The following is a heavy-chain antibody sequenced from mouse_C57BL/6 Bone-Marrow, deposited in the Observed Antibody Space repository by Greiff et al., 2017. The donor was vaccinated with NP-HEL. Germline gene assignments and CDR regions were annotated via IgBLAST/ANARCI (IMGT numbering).Heavy chain of an antibody. D-gene: IGHD2-3*01. V-gene: IGHV1-64*01. J-gene: IGHJ2*01. CDR3: ARQGYDGYYVNY. Sequence: QVQLQQPGAELVKPGASVKLSCKASGYTFTSYWMHWVKQRPGQGLEWIGMIHPNSGSTNYNEKFKSKATLTVDKSSSTAYMQLSSLTSEDSAVYSCARQGYDGYYVNYWGQGTTLTVSS. CDR1: GYTFTSYW. CDR2: IHPNSGST.